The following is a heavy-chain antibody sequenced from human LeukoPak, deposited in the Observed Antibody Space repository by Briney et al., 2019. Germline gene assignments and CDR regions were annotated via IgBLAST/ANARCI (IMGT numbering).Heavy chain of an antibody. CDR1: GFTFSSYS. CDR2: ISSSSSYI. V-gene: IGHV3-21*01. Sequence: PGGSLRLSCAASGFTFSSYSMNWVRQAPGKGLEWVSSISSSSSYIYYADSVKGRFTISRDNAKNSLYLQMNSLRAEDTAVYYCARDWRHGDSPIGTSFDYWGLGTLVTVSS. J-gene: IGHJ4*02. D-gene: IGHD4-17*01. CDR3: ARDWRHGDSPIGTSFDY.